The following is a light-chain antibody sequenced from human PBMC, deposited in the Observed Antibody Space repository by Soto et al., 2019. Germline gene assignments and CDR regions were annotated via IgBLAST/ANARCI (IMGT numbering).Light chain of an antibody. CDR2: GNS. CDR3: QSYDSSLSGSV. J-gene: IGLJ1*01. V-gene: IGLV1-40*01. Sequence: QSVLTQPPSASGTPGQIVAISCSGSSSNIGSNTVTWYQQLPGTAPKLLIYGNSNRPSGVPDRFSGSKSVTSASLAITGLQAEDEADYYCQSYDSSLSGSVFGTGTKVTVL. CDR1: SSNIGSNT.